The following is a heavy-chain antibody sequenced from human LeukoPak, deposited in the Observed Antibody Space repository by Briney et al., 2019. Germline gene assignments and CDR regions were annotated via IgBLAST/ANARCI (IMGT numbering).Heavy chain of an antibody. D-gene: IGHD4-17*01. V-gene: IGHV3-7*01. CDR1: GFTFSSYW. CDR3: ARYSWTETTWL. J-gene: IGHJ4*02. CDR2: INQDGSHK. Sequence: GGSLRLSCAASGFTFSSYWMSWVRQTPGKGLEWVANINQDGSHKYYADSVEGRFTISRDNAKNLLYLQMNSLRVEDTAVYYCARYSWTETTWLRGQGTLVTVSS.